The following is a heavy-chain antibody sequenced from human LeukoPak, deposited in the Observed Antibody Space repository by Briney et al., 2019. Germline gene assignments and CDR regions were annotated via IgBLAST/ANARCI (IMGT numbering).Heavy chain of an antibody. Sequence: PGRSLRLSCAAAGFTFINVWMSWVSQAPGKWLEWVGRVKSRTDGGTTEYAAPVKGRFTISRDDSKNTLYLQMNSLKTEDTAVYYCTTVVEGSSWFWGQGTLVTVSS. CDR2: VKSRTDGGTT. CDR3: TTVVEGSSWF. J-gene: IGHJ4*02. CDR1: GFTFINVW. D-gene: IGHD6-13*01. V-gene: IGHV3-15*01.